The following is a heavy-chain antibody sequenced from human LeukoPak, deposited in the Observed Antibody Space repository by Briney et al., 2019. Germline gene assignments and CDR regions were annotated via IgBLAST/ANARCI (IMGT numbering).Heavy chain of an antibody. V-gene: IGHV3-33*01. CDR3: ASSYYDSSGFNY. D-gene: IGHD3-22*01. CDR1: VFTFSSYG. J-gene: IGHJ4*02. CDR2: IWYDGSNK. Sequence: PPGRSLRLSCAASVFTFSSYGMHWVRQAPGKRLEWVAVIWYDGSNKYYADSVKGRFTISRDNSKNTLYLQMNSLRAEDAAVYYCASSYYDSSGFNYWGQGTLVTVSS.